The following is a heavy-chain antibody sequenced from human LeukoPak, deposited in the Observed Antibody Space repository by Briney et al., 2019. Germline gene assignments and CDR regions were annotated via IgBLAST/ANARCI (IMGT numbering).Heavy chain of an antibody. V-gene: IGHV3-72*01. CDR3: ARGFRYGSNWGFDY. CDR2: IREKPHSYST. CDR1: GGSFSDHY. Sequence: LSPTCAVYGGSFSDHYMDWVRQAPGKGLEWVARIREKPHSYSTEYAASVKGRFTISRDDSKNSLYLQMSSLKTEDTAVYYCARGFRYGSNWGFDYWGQGTLVTVSS. D-gene: IGHD5-24*01. J-gene: IGHJ4*02.